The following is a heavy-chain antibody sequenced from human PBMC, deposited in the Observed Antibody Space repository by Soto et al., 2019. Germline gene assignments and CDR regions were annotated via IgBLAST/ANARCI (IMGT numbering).Heavy chain of an antibody. CDR2: ISSSSTYI. CDR1: GVTIINHG. D-gene: IGHD6-19*01. CDR3: ARDPIHSSPPHYYYGMDV. V-gene: IGHV3-21*01. J-gene: IGHJ6*02. Sequence: AAGVTIINHGVRRISQDPGKGLEWVSSISSSSTYIYYADSVKGRFTIARDNAKNSLYLQMNSRRAEDTAVYYCARDPIHSSPPHYYYGMDVWVQGSTVIGTS.